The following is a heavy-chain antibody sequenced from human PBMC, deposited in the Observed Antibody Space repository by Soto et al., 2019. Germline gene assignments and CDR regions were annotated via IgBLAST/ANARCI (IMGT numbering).Heavy chain of an antibody. Sequence: QVQLVQSGAEVKKPGSSVKVSCKASGGTFSSYAISWVRQAPGQGLEWMGGIIPIFGTANYAQKFQSRVTIAVDGSTSTAYMELSSLRSEDTAVYYCAIAFNLREYYYGMDVWGQGTTVTVSS. CDR1: GGTFSSYA. J-gene: IGHJ6*02. CDR2: IIPIFGTA. D-gene: IGHD4-17*01. CDR3: AIAFNLREYYYGMDV. V-gene: IGHV1-69*01.